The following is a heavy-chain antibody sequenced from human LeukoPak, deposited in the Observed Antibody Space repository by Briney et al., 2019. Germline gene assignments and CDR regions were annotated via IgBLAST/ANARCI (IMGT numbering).Heavy chain of an antibody. J-gene: IGHJ4*02. D-gene: IGHD6-13*01. CDR1: GFTFSSYT. CDR2: FSSSGPNT. Sequence: PGGSLRLSCAASGFTFSSYTMTWVRQAPGKGLEWVSVFSSSGPNTYYADSVKGRFTISRDNSMKILSLQMNSLRAEDTAVYYCATGYSSSWYYFEYWGQGILVTVSS. V-gene: IGHV3-23*01. CDR3: ATGYSSSWYYFEY.